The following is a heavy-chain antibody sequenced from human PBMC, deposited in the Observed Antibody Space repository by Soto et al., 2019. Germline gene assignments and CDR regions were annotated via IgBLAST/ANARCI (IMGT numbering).Heavy chain of an antibody. V-gene: IGHV4-59*01. D-gene: IGHD5-12*01. CDR2: TYYSGST. Sequence: PSETLSLTCTVSGGSISSYYWSWIRQPPGKGLEWIGYTYYSGSTNYNPSLKSRVTISVDTSKNQFSLKLSSVTAADAAVYYCARDYDGDDAFDIWGQGTMVTVSS. J-gene: IGHJ3*02. CDR3: ARDYDGDDAFDI. CDR1: GGSISSYY.